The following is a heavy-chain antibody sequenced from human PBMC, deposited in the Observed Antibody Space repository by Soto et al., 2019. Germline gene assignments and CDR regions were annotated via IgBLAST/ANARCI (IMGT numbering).Heavy chain of an antibody. CDR2: ISHDGTSR. Sequence: QVRLVESGGGVVQPGRSLRLSCAASGFTFNIYAMHWVRQAPGKGLEWVAVISHDGTSRYYAASVKGRVTISRDNSKSMVFVQMNSLGVEDTAVYYCVRSSGVPTPDFAYWGQGTLVTVSS. J-gene: IGHJ4*02. CDR3: VRSSGVPTPDFAY. CDR1: GFTFNIYA. V-gene: IGHV3-30-3*01. D-gene: IGHD3-10*01.